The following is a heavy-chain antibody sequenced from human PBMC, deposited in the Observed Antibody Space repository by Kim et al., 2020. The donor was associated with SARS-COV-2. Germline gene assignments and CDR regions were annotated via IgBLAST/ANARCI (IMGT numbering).Heavy chain of an antibody. D-gene: IGHD4-17*01. J-gene: IGHJ4*02. CDR3: AKDMAPDYGDYTSYYFDY. CDR1: GFTFDDYA. Sequence: GGSLRLSCAASGFTFDDYAMHWVRQAPGKGLEWVSGISWNSGSIGYADSVKGRFTISRDNAKNSLYLQMNSLRAEDTALYYCAKDMAPDYGDYTSYYFDYWGQGTLVTVSS. CDR2: ISWNSGSI. V-gene: IGHV3-9*01.